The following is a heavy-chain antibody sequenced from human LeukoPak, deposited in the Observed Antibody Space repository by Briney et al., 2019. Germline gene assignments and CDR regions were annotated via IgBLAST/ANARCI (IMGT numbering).Heavy chain of an antibody. J-gene: IGHJ5*01. D-gene: IGHD4-23*01. CDR2: IYRGGTT. Sequence: GGSLRLSCAASGFTVSSNYMTWVRQAPGKGLEWVSVIYRGGTTYYADSVKGRFTISRDNSKNTVYLQMNSLRAEDTAVYYCATFSYAGNAGGSVGSWGQGTLVTVSS. V-gene: IGHV3-53*01. CDR1: GFTVSSNY. CDR3: ATFSYAGNAGGSVGS.